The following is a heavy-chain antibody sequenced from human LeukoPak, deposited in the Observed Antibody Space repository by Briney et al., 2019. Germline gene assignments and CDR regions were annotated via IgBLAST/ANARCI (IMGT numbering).Heavy chain of an antibody. Sequence: SETLSLTGTVSXGSISSYYWSWIRQPPGRGLEWIGYIYYSGNTNYNPSLKSRVTISVDTSKNQFSLKLSSVTAADTAVYYCARGARSSGWYYFDYWGQGTLVTVSS. CDR2: IYYSGNT. V-gene: IGHV4-59*01. D-gene: IGHD6-19*01. J-gene: IGHJ4*02. CDR3: ARGARSSGWYYFDY. CDR1: XGSISSYY.